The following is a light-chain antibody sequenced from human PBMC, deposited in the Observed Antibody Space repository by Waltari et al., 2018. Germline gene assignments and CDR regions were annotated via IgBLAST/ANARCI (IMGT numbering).Light chain of an antibody. V-gene: IGLV2-11*01. CDR2: DVS. J-gene: IGLJ2*01. CDR1: SSDVGGYTS. CDR3: CSYAGSVV. Sequence: QSALPQPPSVSGSPGQSVPPSSPGPSSDVGGYTSVSWYQQTPGKAPKLMIYDVSKRPSGVPDRFSGSKSGNTASLTISGLQAEDEADYYCCSYAGSVVFGGGTKLTVL.